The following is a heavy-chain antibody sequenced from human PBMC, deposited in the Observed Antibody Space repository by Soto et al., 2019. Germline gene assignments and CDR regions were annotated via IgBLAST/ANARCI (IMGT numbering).Heavy chain of an antibody. CDR3: ARYFDRGDYYFDY. CDR2: ISADSGDT. Sequence: QVQLVQSGAEVRKPGASVKVSCKASGYTFSHYIMHWVRQAPGQRLEWMGWISADSGDTKYSQNFQGRITITRDTSACTVYMELSSLRSEDTAVYYCARYFDRGDYYFDYWGQGTLVTVSS. V-gene: IGHV1-3*01. J-gene: IGHJ4*02. D-gene: IGHD3-22*01. CDR1: GYTFSHYI.